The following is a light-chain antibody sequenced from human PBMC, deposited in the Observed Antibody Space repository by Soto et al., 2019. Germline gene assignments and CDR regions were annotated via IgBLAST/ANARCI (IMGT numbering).Light chain of an antibody. Sequence: EMVLTKSPGTLSLSPGDTATLYCRASQSVRSNFLAWYQHKPGQAPRLLIHYAYSRATGIPDRFSGSGSDRDFPLTISRLEPEDFAVYYCQQYAGSPRTFGQGTKLEIK. CDR1: QSVRSNF. CDR3: QQYAGSPRT. J-gene: IGKJ2*01. V-gene: IGKV3-20*01. CDR2: YAY.